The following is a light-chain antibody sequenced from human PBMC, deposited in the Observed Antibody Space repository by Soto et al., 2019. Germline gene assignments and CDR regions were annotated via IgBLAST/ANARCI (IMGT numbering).Light chain of an antibody. CDR2: GTG. V-gene: IGKV1-16*02. CDR1: RGINNY. J-gene: IGKJ4*01. CDR3: QQYETFPPS. Sequence: DIPMTQSPSSLSASVGDRITITCRASRGINNYLAWFQQKPGKAPRYLIYGTGHLQSGVPSKFSGSRSRTDFTLTINNLQPEDFATYYCQQYETFPPSFGGGTKVEI.